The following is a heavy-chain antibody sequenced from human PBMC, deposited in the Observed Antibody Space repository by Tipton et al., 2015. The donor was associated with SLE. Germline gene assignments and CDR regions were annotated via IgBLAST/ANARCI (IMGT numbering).Heavy chain of an antibody. CDR1: GFTFGDYA. Sequence: SLRLSCTASGFTFGDYAMTWFRQAPGKGLEWVGFIRSKAYGGTTEYAASVKGRFTISRDDSKSIAYLQMNSLRAEDTAVYYCARDRSLKGFDYWGQGTLVTVSS. V-gene: IGHV3-49*03. CDR2: IRSKAYGGTT. J-gene: IGHJ4*02. CDR3: ARDRSLKGFDY.